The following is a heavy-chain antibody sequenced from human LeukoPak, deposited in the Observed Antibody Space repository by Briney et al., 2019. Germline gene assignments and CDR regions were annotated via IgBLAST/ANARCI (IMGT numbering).Heavy chain of an antibody. CDR1: GGTFSSYA. D-gene: IGHD2-21*02. Sequence: ASVKVSCKASGGTFSSYAISWVRQAPGQGLEWMGMIIPILGIANYAQKFQGRVTITADKSTSTAYMELSSLRSEDTAVYYCARDPRIVVVTAGSFDPWGQGTLVTVSS. J-gene: IGHJ5*02. CDR3: ARDPRIVVVTAGSFDP. CDR2: IIPILGIA. V-gene: IGHV1-69*04.